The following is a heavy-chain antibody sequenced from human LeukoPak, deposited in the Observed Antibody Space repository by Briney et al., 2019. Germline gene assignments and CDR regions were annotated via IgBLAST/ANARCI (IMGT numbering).Heavy chain of an antibody. Sequence: GRSLRLSCAASGSTFSSYGMHWVRQVPGKGLEWVGIIWYDGSNKYYADSVKGRFTISRDNSKNTLYLQMNSLRAEDTAVYYCARDGASQVSNPPFPDYWGQGTLVTVSS. J-gene: IGHJ4*02. D-gene: IGHD1-14*01. V-gene: IGHV3-30*19. CDR2: IWYDGSNK. CDR1: GSTFSSYG. CDR3: ARDGASQVSNPPFPDY.